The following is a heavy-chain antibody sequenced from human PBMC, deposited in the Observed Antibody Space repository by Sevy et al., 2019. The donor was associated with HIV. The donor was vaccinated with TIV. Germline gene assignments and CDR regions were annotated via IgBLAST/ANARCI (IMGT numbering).Heavy chain of an antibody. CDR2: IYTSGST. D-gene: IGHD6-19*01. CDR1: GGSISSGSYY. CDR3: ARASSRGWYNGWFAP. Sequence: SETLSLTCTVSGGSISSGSYYWSWIRQPAGKGLEWIGRIYTSGSTNYNPSLKSRVTISVDTSKNQFSLKLSSATASDTAVYYWARASSRGWYNGWFAPWGQGTLVTVSS. V-gene: IGHV4-61*02. J-gene: IGHJ5*02.